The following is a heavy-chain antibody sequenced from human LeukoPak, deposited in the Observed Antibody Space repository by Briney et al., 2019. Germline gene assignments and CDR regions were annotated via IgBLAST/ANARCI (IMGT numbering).Heavy chain of an antibody. CDR3: AKGPLHDCGDYVAPGYFDY. V-gene: IGHV3-30*02. D-gene: IGHD4-17*01. J-gene: IGHJ4*02. CDR1: GFTFSSYG. Sequence: GGSLRLSCAASGFTFSSYGMHWVRQAPGKGLEWVAFIRSDGSIKYYADSVKGRFTISRDNSKNTLYLQMNSLRAEDTAVYYCAKGPLHDCGDYVAPGYFDYWGQGTLVTVSS. CDR2: IRSDGSIK.